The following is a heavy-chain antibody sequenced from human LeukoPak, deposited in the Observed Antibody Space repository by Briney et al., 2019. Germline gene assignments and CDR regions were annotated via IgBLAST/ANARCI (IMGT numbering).Heavy chain of an antibody. V-gene: IGHV3-74*01. D-gene: IGHD5-18*01. CDR1: GSTFSSYW. J-gene: IGHJ4*02. CDR2: INSDGSST. Sequence: PGGSLRLSCAASGSTFSSYWMHWVRQAPGKGLVWVSRINSDGSSTSYADSVKGRFTISRDNAKNTLYLQMNSLRAEDTAVYYCARVGYSYALDYWGQGTLVTVSS. CDR3: ARVGYSYALDY.